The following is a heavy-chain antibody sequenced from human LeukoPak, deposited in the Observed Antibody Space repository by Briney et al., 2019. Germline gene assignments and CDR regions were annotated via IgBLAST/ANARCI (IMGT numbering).Heavy chain of an antibody. V-gene: IGHV3-23*01. J-gene: IGHJ4*02. Sequence: GGSLRLSCAASGFTFSNYAMSWVRQAPGKGLEWVSAISGSGFSTYYADSVKGRFTISRDNSKNTLYLQMNSLRVEDTAVYYCAKCSSNYYEDYWGQGTLVTVSS. CDR3: AKCSSNYYEDY. CDR2: ISGSGFST. CDR1: GFTFSNYA. D-gene: IGHD6-13*01.